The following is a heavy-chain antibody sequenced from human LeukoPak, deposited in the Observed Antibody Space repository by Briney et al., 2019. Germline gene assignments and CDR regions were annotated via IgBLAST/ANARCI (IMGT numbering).Heavy chain of an antibody. CDR2: INPGGDNT. V-gene: IGHV1-46*01. CDR3: ARIRDGYNDAYDI. J-gene: IGHJ3*02. CDR1: GYAFTNYY. D-gene: IGHD5-24*01. Sequence: GASVKVSCKASGYAFTNYYIHWVRQAPGQGLEWMGLINPGGDNTNYAQNFQGRVTMTRDTSASTVYMELSSLRSEDTAIYYCARIRDGYNDAYDIWGEETVVSVPS.